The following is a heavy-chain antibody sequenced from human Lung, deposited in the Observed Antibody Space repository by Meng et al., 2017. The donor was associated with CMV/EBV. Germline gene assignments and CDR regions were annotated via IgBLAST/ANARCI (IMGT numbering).Heavy chain of an antibody. CDR2: IYPGDSDT. J-gene: IGHJ5*02. V-gene: IGHV5-51*01. Sequence: GEXXKISCKGSGYSFTSYWIGWVRQMPGKGLEWMGIIYPGDSDTRYSPSFQGQVTISADKSISTAYLQWSSLKASDTAMYYCVRGVYSSSSNWFDPWGQGTXVTVSS. CDR3: VRGVYSSSSNWFDP. D-gene: IGHD6-6*01. CDR1: GYSFTSYW.